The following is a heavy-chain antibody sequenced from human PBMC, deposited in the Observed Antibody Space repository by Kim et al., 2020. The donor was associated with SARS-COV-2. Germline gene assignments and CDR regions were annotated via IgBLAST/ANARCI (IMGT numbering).Heavy chain of an antibody. Sequence: GGSLRLSCAASGFTFSSYAMSWVRQAPGKGLEWVSAISGSGGSTYYADSVKGRFTISRDNSKNTLYLQMNSLRAEDTAVYYCAKAVGGRTYYYDSSGYYPFDYWGQGTLVTVSS. CDR1: GFTFSSYA. D-gene: IGHD3-22*01. CDR3: AKAVGGRTYYYDSSGYYPFDY. CDR2: ISGSGGST. V-gene: IGHV3-23*01. J-gene: IGHJ4*02.